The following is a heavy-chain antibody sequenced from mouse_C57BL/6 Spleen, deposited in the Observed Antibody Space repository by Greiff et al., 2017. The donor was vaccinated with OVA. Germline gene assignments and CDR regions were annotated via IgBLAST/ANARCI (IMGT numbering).Heavy chain of an antibody. CDR3: ARDSGNNWYFDV. CDR1: GFTFSAYY. J-gene: IGHJ1*03. CDR2: INYDGSST. V-gene: IGHV5-16*01. D-gene: IGHD2-1*01. Sequence: EVKLVESEGGLVQPGSSMKLSCTASGFTFSAYYMAWVRQVPEKGLEWVANINYDGSSTYYLDSLKSRFIISRDNAKNILYLQMSSLKSEDTATYYCARDSGNNWYFDVWGTGTTVTVSS.